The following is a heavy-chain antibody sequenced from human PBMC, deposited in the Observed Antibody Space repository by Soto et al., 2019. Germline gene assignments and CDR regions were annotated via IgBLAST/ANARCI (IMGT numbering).Heavy chain of an antibody. J-gene: IGHJ4*02. V-gene: IGHV4-34*01. CDR2: ISQSGNT. D-gene: IGHD6-6*01. CDR3: ARAPKVSGSYQTRPDF. Sequence: QVQLHQWGAGLLKPSETLSLACSIYSGSFSGYYWSWIRQPPGKGLEWIGEISQSGNTNYSPSLKSRVSISMDTSKKQFSLNLASVSAADTAVYYCARAPKVSGSYQTRPDFWGQGTLVTVSS. CDR1: SGSFSGYY.